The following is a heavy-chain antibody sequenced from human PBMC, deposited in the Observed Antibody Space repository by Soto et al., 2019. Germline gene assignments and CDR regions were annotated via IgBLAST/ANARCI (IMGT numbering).Heavy chain of an antibody. J-gene: IGHJ6*02. CDR2: IIPILGIA. Sequence: QVQLVQSGAEEKKPGSSVKVSCKASGGTFSSYTISWVRQAPGQGLEWMGRIIPILGIANYAQKFQGRVTITADKSTSTAYMELSSLRSEDTAVYYCASMLTGHNYYGMDVWGQGTTVTVSS. CDR1: GGTFSSYT. D-gene: IGHD2-8*01. V-gene: IGHV1-69*02. CDR3: ASMLTGHNYYGMDV.